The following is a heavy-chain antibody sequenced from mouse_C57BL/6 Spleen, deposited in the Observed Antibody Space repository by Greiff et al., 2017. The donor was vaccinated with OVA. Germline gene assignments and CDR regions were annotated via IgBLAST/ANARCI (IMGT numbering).Heavy chain of an antibody. CDR1: GFTFSSYA. D-gene: IGHD1-1*01. Sequence: EVQGVESGEGLVKPGGSLKLSCAASGFTFSSYAMSWVRQTPEKRLEWVAYISSGGDYIYYADTVKGRFTISRDNARNTLYLQMSSLKSEDTAMYYCTRGGDITTVVATRYFDVWGTGTTVTVSS. CDR2: ISSGGDYI. CDR3: TRGGDITTVVATRYFDV. J-gene: IGHJ1*03. V-gene: IGHV5-9-1*02.